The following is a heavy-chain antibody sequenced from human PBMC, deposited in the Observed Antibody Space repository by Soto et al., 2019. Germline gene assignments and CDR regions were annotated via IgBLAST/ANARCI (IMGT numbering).Heavy chain of an antibody. J-gene: IGHJ3*02. CDR3: ASRFLVVGVIATGVLDAFDS. V-gene: IGHV4-39*01. CDR1: GGSISSSSYY. CDR2: IYDSGST. D-gene: IGHD3-22*01. Sequence: QLQLQESGPGLVKPSETLSLTCTVSGGSISSSSYYWGWIRQPPGKGLEWIGSIYDSGSTYYNPSHKSRGTISVDTSKNQFSLQLSSVTAADTAVYSCASRFLVVGVIATGVLDAFDSWGQGTMVTVSS.